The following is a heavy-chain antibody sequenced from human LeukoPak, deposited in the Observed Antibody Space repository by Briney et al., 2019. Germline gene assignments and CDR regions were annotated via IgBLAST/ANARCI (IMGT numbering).Heavy chain of an antibody. CDR1: GFTFSSYA. D-gene: IGHD3-22*01. CDR2: ISGSGGST. J-gene: IGHJ4*02. V-gene: IGHV3-23*01. Sequence: GGSLRLSCAASGFTFSSYAMSWVRQAPGKWLEWVSAISGSGGSTYYADSVKGRFTISRDNSKNTLSLQMNSLRAEDTAIYYCTRSGYRHPYHFDSWGQGTLVTVSS. CDR3: TRSGYRHPYHFDS.